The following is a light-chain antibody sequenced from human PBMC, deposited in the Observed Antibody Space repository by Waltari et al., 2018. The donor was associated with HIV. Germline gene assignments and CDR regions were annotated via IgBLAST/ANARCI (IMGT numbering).Light chain of an antibody. J-gene: IGKJ1*01. Sequence: EIVMAQFPATLSVSPGELATLSCRASQRVSGRLALYQQKPGQGPRLLIYGASTSATGIPPMFSGSGSGTAFTLTISSLQSEDFGVYYCQQYNNGWTFGQGTKVEIK. CDR2: GAS. CDR1: QRVSGR. CDR3: QQYNNGWT. V-gene: IGKV3-15*01.